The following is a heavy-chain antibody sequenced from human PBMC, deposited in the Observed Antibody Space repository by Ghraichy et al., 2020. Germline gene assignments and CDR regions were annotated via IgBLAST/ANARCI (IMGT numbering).Heavy chain of an antibody. D-gene: IGHD1-26*01. V-gene: IGHV3-23*01. CDR1: GFTFSSYA. CDR2: ISASGGST. J-gene: IGHJ4*02. Sequence: GGSLRLSCAASGFTFSSYAMSWVRQAPGKGLEWVSVISASGGSTYYADSVKGRFTISRDNSKNTLYLQMNSLRAEDTAVYYCAKANGELITALDYWGQGTLVTVSS. CDR3: AKANGELITALDY.